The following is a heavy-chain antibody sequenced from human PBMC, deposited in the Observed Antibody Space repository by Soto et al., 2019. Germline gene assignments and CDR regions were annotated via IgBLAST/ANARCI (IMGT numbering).Heavy chain of an antibody. CDR3: ARGRVGCSSKSRYHHLYYYYYGMDV. D-gene: IGHD2-2*01. J-gene: IGHJ6*02. V-gene: IGHV1-2*02. Sequence: ASVKVSCKASGYTFTGYYMHWVRQAPGQGLEWMGWINPNSGGTNYAQKFQGRVTMTRDTSISTAYMELSRLRSDDTAVYYCARGRVGCSSKSRYHHLYYYYYGMDVWGQGTTVTVSS. CDR2: INPNSGGT. CDR1: GYTFTGYY.